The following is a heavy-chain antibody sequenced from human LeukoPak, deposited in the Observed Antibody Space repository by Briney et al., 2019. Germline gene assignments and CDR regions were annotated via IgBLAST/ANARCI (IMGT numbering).Heavy chain of an antibody. D-gene: IGHD3-22*01. CDR3: ARHKVDYYDSSGYYNLDY. CDR2: IYYSGTT. CDR1: GDSVSSSSYY. Sequence: SETLSLSCTVSGDSVSSSSYYWGWIRQPPGKGLEWIGSIYYSGTTSYNPSLKSRVTISVDTSKNQFSLKLSSVTAADTAVYYCARHKVDYYDSSGYYNLDYWGQGTLVTVSS. J-gene: IGHJ4*02. V-gene: IGHV4-39*01.